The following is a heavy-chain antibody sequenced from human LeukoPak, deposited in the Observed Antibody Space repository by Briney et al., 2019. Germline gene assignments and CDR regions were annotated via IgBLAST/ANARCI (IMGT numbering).Heavy chain of an antibody. J-gene: IGHJ4*02. Sequence: SETLSLTCTVSGGSIRSSYYYWGWIRQPPGKGLEWIGEINHSGSTNYNPSLKSRVTISVDTSKNQFSLKLSSVTAADTAVYYCARDTYYYGSGSSANNFDYWGQGTLVTVSS. CDR2: INHSGST. CDR3: ARDTYYYGSGSSANNFDY. CDR1: GGSIRSSYYY. D-gene: IGHD3-10*01. V-gene: IGHV4-39*07.